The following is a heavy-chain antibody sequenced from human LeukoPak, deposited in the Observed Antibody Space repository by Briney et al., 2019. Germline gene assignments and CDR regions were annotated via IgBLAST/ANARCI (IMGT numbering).Heavy chain of an antibody. J-gene: IGHJ3*02. Sequence: GRSLRLSCAASGFTFDDYAMHWVRQAPGKGLEWVSGISWNSGSIGYADSVKGRFTISRDNAKNSLYLQMNSLRAENMALYYCAKDVGATRYDAFDIWGQGTMVTVSS. D-gene: IGHD1-26*01. CDR2: ISWNSGSI. CDR3: AKDVGATRYDAFDI. CDR1: GFTFDDYA. V-gene: IGHV3-9*03.